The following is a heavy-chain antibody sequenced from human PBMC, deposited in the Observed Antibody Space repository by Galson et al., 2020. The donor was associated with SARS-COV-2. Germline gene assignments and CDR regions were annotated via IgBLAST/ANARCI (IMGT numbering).Heavy chain of an antibody. CDR3: ARHLYGYYFDY. CDR2: IYYSGST. CDR1: GDSISSSSYY. D-gene: IGHD2-8*01. J-gene: IGHJ4*02. Sequence: ETLSLTCTVSGDSISSSSYYWGWIRQPPGKGLDWIASIYYSGSTYYNPSLKSRVTISVDTSKNQFSLKLSSVTAADTAVYYCARHLYGYYFDYWGQGTLVTVSS. V-gene: IGHV4-39*01.